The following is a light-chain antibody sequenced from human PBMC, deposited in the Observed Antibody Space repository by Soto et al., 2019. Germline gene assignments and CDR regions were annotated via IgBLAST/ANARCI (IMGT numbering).Light chain of an antibody. Sequence: DIQMTQSPSTLSASVGDRVTITCRASQGISGSLEGYQQKPGRAPKLLIYEASNLKSGVPSSFSGSGSGTEYTLTISSLQPDDAASYHCQQYNCYWTFGQGTRLEIK. J-gene: IGKJ1*01. CDR2: EAS. V-gene: IGKV1-5*03. CDR1: QGISGS. CDR3: QQYNCYWT.